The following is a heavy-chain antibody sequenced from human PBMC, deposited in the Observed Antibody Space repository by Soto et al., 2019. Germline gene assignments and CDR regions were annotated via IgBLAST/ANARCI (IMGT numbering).Heavy chain of an antibody. CDR2: ISGSGGST. D-gene: IGHD3-10*01. CDR3: VRGSKDSYPGSRIFDF. Sequence: EVQLLESGGGLVQPGGSLRLSCAASGFTFSSYAMSWVRQAPGKGLEWVSAISGSGGSTYYADSVKGRFTISSDNSKNALYLQMNSLRAEDTAVYFCVRGSKDSYPGSRIFDFWGRGTLVTVSS. V-gene: IGHV3-23*01. J-gene: IGHJ4*02. CDR1: GFTFSSYA.